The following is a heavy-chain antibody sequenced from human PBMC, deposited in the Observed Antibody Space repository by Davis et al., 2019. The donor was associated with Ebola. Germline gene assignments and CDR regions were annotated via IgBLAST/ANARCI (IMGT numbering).Heavy chain of an antibody. CDR3: TWDLVPTAIGSPDW. CDR1: GFIFSKAW. Sequence: PGGSLRLSCAASGFIFSKAWMSWVRQAPGKGLEWVGRIKSKNDGEITDYVAPVKGRFIISRDDSKDTLYLQMNSLKAEDTAMYYCTWDLVPTAIGSPDWWGQGTQVTVSS. CDR2: IKSKNDGEIT. V-gene: IGHV3-15*01. J-gene: IGHJ4*02. D-gene: IGHD2-2*02.